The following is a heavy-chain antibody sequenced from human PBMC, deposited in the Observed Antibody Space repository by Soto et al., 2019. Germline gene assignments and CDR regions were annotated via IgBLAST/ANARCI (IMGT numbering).Heavy chain of an antibody. Sequence: QVQLVQSGAEVKKPGASVKVSCKASGYTFTSYYMHWVRQAPGQGLEWMGIINPSGGSTSYAQKFQGRVTMNRDTSTSTVYMELSSLRSEDTAVYYCARDRNDVGFDYWGQGTLVTVSS. CDR3: ARDRNDVGFDY. CDR2: INPSGGST. D-gene: IGHD1-1*01. J-gene: IGHJ4*02. V-gene: IGHV1-46*01. CDR1: GYTFTSYY.